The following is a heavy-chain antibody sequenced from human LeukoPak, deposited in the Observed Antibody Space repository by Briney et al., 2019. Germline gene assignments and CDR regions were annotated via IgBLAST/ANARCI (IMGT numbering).Heavy chain of an antibody. V-gene: IGHV1-2*02. Sequence: EASVKVSCKASGYTFTGYYIHWVRQAPGQGLEWMGWINSNSGGTNSAQKFQGRVTMTRDTSISTAYMELSRLRSDDTAVHYCARHPYSGSYHFDYWGQGTLVTVSS. CDR2: INSNSGGT. CDR3: ARHPYSGSYHFDY. D-gene: IGHD1-26*01. J-gene: IGHJ4*02. CDR1: GYTFTGYY.